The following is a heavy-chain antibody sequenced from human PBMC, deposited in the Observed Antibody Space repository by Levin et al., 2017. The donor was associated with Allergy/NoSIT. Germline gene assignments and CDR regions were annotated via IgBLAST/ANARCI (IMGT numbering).Heavy chain of an antibody. D-gene: IGHD1-20*01. CDR3: AKVNWDGDRC. CDR1: GFTLSSYD. Sequence: QHGESLKISCAASGFTLSSYDMSWVRQAPGKGLEWVSAIDRNSGGTYYADSVKGRFTISRDNSKNTLYLQLNSLRDEDTALYYCAKVNWDGDRCWGQGTLVTVSS. J-gene: IGHJ4*02. V-gene: IGHV3-23*01. CDR2: IDRNSGGT.